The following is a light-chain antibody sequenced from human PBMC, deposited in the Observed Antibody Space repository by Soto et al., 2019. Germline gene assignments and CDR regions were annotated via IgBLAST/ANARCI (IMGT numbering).Light chain of an antibody. CDR1: QSISSW. CDR3: QQYNSYLWT. Sequence: DIQMTQSPSTLSASVGDRVTITCRASQSISSWLAWYQQKPGKAPKLLIYDASSLESGVPSRFSGSGSGTEFTLTXSSLQPDDFATYYCQQYNSYLWTFGQGTKVEIK. CDR2: DAS. V-gene: IGKV1-5*01. J-gene: IGKJ1*01.